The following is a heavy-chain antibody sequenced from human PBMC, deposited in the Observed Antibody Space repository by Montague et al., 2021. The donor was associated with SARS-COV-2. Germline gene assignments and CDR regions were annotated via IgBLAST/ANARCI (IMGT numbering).Heavy chain of an antibody. CDR2: IQYSGTI. CDR3: TRVHDSGCSDY. D-gene: IGHD6-19*01. J-gene: IGHJ4*02. V-gene: IGHV4-59*02. Sequence: SETLSLTCTVSGGSVSSYYWSWIRQPPGKGLEWVGYIQYSGTIKXXPSLNSRVTILLDTSKNQFSLKLSSLTAADTAVYYCTRVHDSGCSDYWGQGGLVTVSS. CDR1: GGSVSSYY.